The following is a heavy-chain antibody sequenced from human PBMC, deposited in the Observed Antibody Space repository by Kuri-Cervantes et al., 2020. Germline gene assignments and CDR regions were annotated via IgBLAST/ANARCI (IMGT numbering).Heavy chain of an antibody. Sequence: GGSLRLSCAASGFTFSSYGMQWVRQAPGKGLEWVSAISGSGGSTYYADSVKGRFTISRDNSKNTLYLQMNSLRAEDTAGYYCAKLQAVVVVAAADYWGQGTLVTVSS. V-gene: IGHV3-23*01. CDR2: ISGSGGST. D-gene: IGHD2-15*01. CDR1: GFTFSSYG. J-gene: IGHJ4*02. CDR3: AKLQAVVVVAAADY.